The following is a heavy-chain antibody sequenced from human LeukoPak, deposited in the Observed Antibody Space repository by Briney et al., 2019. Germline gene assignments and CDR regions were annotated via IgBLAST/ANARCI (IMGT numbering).Heavy chain of an antibody. D-gene: IGHD6-13*01. CDR2: IYYSGGT. J-gene: IGHJ4*02. CDR3: ARELGYSSLGVGY. Sequence: PSETLSLTCTVSGGSISSYYWSWIRQPLGKGLEWIGYIYYSGGTKYNTSLKCRVTIPVDTSKNQLSLKLSSAAAADTAVYYCARELGYSSLGVGYWGQGTLVTVSS. V-gene: IGHV4-59*01. CDR1: GGSISSYY.